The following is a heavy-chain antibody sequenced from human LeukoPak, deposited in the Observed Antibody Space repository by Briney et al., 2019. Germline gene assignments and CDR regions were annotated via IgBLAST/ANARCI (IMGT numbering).Heavy chain of an antibody. J-gene: IGHJ4*02. V-gene: IGHV3-48*03. CDR2: ISSSGSTI. D-gene: IGHD1-1*01. CDR1: GFTFSSYE. Sequence: GGSLRLSCAASGFTFSSYEMNWVRQAPGKGLEWVSYISSSGSTIYYADSVKGRFTISRDTSKNTLYLQMNSLRAEDTAVYYCAKGRLEPLYFDFWGQGTLVTVSS. CDR3: AKGRLEPLYFDF.